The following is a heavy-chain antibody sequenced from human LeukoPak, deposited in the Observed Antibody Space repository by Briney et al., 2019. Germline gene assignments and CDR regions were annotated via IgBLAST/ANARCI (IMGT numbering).Heavy chain of an antibody. J-gene: IGHJ4*02. D-gene: IGHD3-10*01. CDR1: GGSFSGYY. CDR2: INHSGST. V-gene: IGHV4-34*01. Sequence: SETLSLTCAVYGGSFSGYYWSWIRQPPGKGLEWIGEINHSGSTNYNPSLKSRVTISVDTSKNQFSLKLSSVTAADTAVYYCARDRGSGTTDEDYFDYWGQGTLVTVSS. CDR3: ARDRGSGTTDEDYFDY.